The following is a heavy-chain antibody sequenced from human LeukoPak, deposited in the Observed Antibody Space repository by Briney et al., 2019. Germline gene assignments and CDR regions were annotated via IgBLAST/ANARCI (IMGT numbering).Heavy chain of an antibody. CDR3: ARGPRGYSSSWYPRMDV. CDR2: IYYSGST. V-gene: IGHV4-39*01. Sequence: SETLSLTCTVSGGSISSSSYYWGWIRQPPGKGLEWIGSIYYSGSTYYNPSLKSRVTISVDTSKNQFSLKLSSVTAADTAVYYCARGPRGYSSSWYPRMDVWGQGTTVTVSS. J-gene: IGHJ6*02. CDR1: GGSISSSSYY. D-gene: IGHD6-13*01.